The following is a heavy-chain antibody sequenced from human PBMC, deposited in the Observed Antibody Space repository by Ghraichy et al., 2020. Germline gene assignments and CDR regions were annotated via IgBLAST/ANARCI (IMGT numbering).Heavy chain of an antibody. D-gene: IGHD3-22*01. V-gene: IGHV3-23*01. Sequence: GGSLRLSCAASGFTFSSYAMSWVRQAPGKGLEWVSAISGSGGSTYYADSVKGRLTISRDNSKNTLYLQMNSLRAEDTAVYYCAKDRISGYHAFDIWGQGTMVTVSS. CDR3: AKDRISGYHAFDI. CDR2: ISGSGGST. J-gene: IGHJ3*02. CDR1: GFTFSSYA.